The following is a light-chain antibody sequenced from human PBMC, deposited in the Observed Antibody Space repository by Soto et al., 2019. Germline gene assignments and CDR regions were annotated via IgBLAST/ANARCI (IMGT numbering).Light chain of an antibody. V-gene: IGLV2-14*01. Sequence: QSALTQPASVSGSPGQSITISCTGTSSDVGGYNSVSWYQQHPGKAPKLMIYEVSNRPSGVSNRFSGSKSGNTASLTISGLQAEDEADYYCSSYTSRSTWVVGGGTKLTVL. J-gene: IGLJ3*02. CDR1: SSDVGGYNS. CDR2: EVS. CDR3: SSYTSRSTWV.